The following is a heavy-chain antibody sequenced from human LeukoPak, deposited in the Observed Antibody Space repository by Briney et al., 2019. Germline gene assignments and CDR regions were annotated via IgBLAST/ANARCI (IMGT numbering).Heavy chain of an antibody. V-gene: IGHV4-59*12. D-gene: IGHD3-16*02. CDR3: ARAPYDYVWGSYRFDY. J-gene: IGHJ4*02. CDR1: GGSISSYY. Sequence: SETLSLTCTVSGGSISSYYWSWIRQPPGKGLEWIGYIYYSGSTNYNPSLKSRVTISVDTSKNQFSLKLSSVTAADTAVYYCARAPYDYVWGSYRFDYWGQGTLVTVSS. CDR2: IYYSGST.